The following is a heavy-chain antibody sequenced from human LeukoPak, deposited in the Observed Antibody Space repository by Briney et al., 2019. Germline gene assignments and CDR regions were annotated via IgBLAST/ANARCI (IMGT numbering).Heavy chain of an antibody. CDR3: ARTHLPGLLWFGEFDY. D-gene: IGHD3-10*01. J-gene: IGHJ4*02. V-gene: IGHV1-3*01. Sequence: GASVKVSCKASGYTFTSYAMHWVRQAPGQRLEWMGWINAGNGNTKYSQKFQGRVTITRDTSASTAYMELSSLRSEDTAVYYCARTHLPGLLWFGEFDYWGQGTLVTVSS. CDR1: GYTFTSYA. CDR2: INAGNGNT.